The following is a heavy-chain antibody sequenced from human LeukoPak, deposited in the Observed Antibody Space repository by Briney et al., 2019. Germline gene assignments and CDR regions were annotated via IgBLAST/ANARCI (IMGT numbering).Heavy chain of an antibody. V-gene: IGHV4-34*01. Sequence: SETLSLTCAVYGGSFSDYYWSWIRQPPGKGLEWIGEINHSGSTNYNPSLKSRVTISVDTSKNQFSLKLSSVTAADTAVYYCARSAQVRYGMDVWGKGTTVTVSS. CDR2: INHSGST. CDR1: GGSFSDYY. D-gene: IGHD3-10*01. J-gene: IGHJ6*04. CDR3: ARSAQVRYGMDV.